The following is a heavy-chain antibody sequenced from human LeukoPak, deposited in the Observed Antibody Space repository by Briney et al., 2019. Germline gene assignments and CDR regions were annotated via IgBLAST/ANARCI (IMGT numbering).Heavy chain of an antibody. V-gene: IGHV3-30*18. D-gene: IGHD1-26*01. CDR3: AKGGWELLRGLGYYFDY. J-gene: IGHJ4*02. Sequence: GGSLRLSCAASGFTFSSYGMHWVRQAPGKGLEWVAVISYDGSNKYYADSVKGRFTIPRDNSKNTLYLQMNSLRAGDTAVYYCAKGGWELLRGLGYYFDYWGQGTLVTVSS. CDR1: GFTFSSYG. CDR2: ISYDGSNK.